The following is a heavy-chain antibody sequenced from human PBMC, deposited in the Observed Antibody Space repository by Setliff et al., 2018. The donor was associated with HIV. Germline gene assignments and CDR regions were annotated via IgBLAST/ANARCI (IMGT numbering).Heavy chain of an antibody. D-gene: IGHD3-16*01. J-gene: IGHJ4*02. CDR3: ARQFWMLTTLYFDS. V-gene: IGHV4-59*08. CDR2: IYYSGNT. Sequence: SETLSLTCSVSGASIRGHYWSWIRQSPGKGLEWIGNIYYSGNTNYNPSFKSRVTISVDTSKNQFSLSLSSVTAADTAVYYCARQFWMLTTLYFDSLGPGTLVTVSS. CDR1: GASIRGHY.